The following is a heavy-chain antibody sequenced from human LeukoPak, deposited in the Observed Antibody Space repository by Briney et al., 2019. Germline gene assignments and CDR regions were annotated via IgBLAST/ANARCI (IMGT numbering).Heavy chain of an antibody. D-gene: IGHD4-17*01. V-gene: IGHV3-48*03. J-gene: IGHJ6*03. CDR1: GFTFSSYE. CDR2: ISSSGSTI. CDR3: ARVAGRAVTTFYYYYMDV. Sequence: PGGSLRLSCAASGFTFSSYEMNWVRQVPGKGREWVSYISSSGSTIYYADSVKGRFTISRDNAKNSLYLQMNSLRAEDTAVYYCARVAGRAVTTFYYYYMDVWGKGTTVTVSS.